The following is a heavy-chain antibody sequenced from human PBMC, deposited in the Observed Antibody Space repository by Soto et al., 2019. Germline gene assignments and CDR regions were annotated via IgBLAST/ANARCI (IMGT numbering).Heavy chain of an antibody. CDR2: INAGNGNT. J-gene: IGHJ4*02. CDR1: GCTFTSYA. V-gene: IGHV1-3*01. CDR3: ARAPDYYGSGY. Sequence: QVQLVQSGAEVKKPGASVKVSCKASGCTFTSYAMHWVRQAPGQRLEWMGWINAGNGNTKYSQKFQGRVTITRDTSASTAYMELSSLRSEDTAVYYCARAPDYYGSGYWGQGTLVTVSS. D-gene: IGHD3-10*01.